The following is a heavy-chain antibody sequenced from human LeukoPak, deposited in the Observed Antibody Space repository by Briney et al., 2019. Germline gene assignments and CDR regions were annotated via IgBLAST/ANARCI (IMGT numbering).Heavy chain of an antibody. CDR1: GYTFTSYY. V-gene: IGHV1-46*01. D-gene: IGHD3-9*01. CDR2: INPSGGST. J-gene: IGHJ4*02. CDR3: ARESTGYSPFDY. Sequence: ASVKVSCKASGYTFTSYYMHWVRQAPGQGLEWMGIINPSGGSTSYAQKFQGRVTITADKSTSTAYMELSSLRSEDTAVYYCARESTGYSPFDYWGQGTLVTVSS.